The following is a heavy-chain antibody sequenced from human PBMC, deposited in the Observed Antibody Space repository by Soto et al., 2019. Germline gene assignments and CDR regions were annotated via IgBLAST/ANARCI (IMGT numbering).Heavy chain of an antibody. CDR3: ARTLLAFGGVIVDFDY. Sequence: SGPTLVNPTQTLTLTCTFSGFSLSTSGMCVSWIRQPPGKALEWLARIDWDDDKNYSTSLKTRLTICKDTSKNQVVLTMTNMDPVDTATYYCARTLLAFGGVIVDFDYWGQGTLVTVSS. J-gene: IGHJ4*02. D-gene: IGHD3-16*02. CDR2: IDWDDDK. CDR1: GFSLSTSGMC. V-gene: IGHV2-70*11.